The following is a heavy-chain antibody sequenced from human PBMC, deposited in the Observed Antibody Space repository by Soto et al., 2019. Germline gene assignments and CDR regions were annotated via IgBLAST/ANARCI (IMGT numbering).Heavy chain of an antibody. CDR3: ATMKKPRGDYYGLNV. V-gene: IGHV4-4*02. J-gene: IGHJ6*02. CDR2: IYHLGGT. Sequence: QVQLQESGPGLVKPSGTLSLNCAVSGDSVRSSNWWTWVRQSPGKGLEWIGEIYHLGGTNYNPSLKSRVTLSVDMAKNQVSLKLSSVTAADTAVYYCATMKKPRGDYYGLNVWGQGTTVTVSS. CDR1: GDSVRSSNW.